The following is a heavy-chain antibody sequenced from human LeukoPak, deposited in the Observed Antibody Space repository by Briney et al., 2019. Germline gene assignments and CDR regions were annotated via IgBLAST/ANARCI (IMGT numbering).Heavy chain of an antibody. J-gene: IGHJ4*02. CDR2: ISAFNGIT. V-gene: IGHV1-18*01. D-gene: IGHD2-8*01. CDR3: AKGDGVLGVGDFDY. Sequence: ASVKVSCKASGYTFTSYAISWVRQAPGQGLEWMGRISAFNGITNYAQKLQGRVTMTTDTSTSTAYMELSSLRSDDTAVYYCAKGDGVLGVGDFDYWGQGTLVTVSS. CDR1: GYTFTSYA.